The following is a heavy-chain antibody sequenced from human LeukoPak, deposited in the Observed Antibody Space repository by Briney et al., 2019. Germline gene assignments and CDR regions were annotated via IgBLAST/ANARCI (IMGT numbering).Heavy chain of an antibody. V-gene: IGHV5-51*01. J-gene: IGHJ4*02. CDR2: IYPGDSDT. CDR3: ARLRAYSGYDYALRDYDY. Sequence: GESLKISCKGSGYSFTSYWIGWVRQMAGKGLEWMGIIYPGDSDTRYSPSFQGQVTISADKSISTAYLQWSSLKASDTAMYYCARLRAYSGYDYALRDYDYWGQGTLVTVSS. D-gene: IGHD5-12*01. CDR1: GYSFTSYW.